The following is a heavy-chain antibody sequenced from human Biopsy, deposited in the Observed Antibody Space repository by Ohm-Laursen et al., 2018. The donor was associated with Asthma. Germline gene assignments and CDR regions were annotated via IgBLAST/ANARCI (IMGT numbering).Heavy chain of an antibody. V-gene: IGHV1-69*13. D-gene: IGHD2-2*01. J-gene: IGHJ4*02. CDR3: ARKAGSCISRTCYSLDF. CDR2: INSVFGTT. CDR1: GGTFNTYV. Sequence: SVKASCKSLGGTFNTYVIGWVRQAPGQGLEWMGGINSVFGTTTYPQKFQDRVTITADDSTSTAYMELSSLRSEDTAVYYCARKAGSCISRTCYSLDFWGQGTLVTVSS.